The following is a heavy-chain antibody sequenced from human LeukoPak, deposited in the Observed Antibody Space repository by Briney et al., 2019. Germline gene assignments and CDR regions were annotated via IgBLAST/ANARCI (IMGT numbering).Heavy chain of an antibody. V-gene: IGHV4-30-4*01. D-gene: IGHD4-17*01. CDR3: VREGGDYDAPDH. CDR2: IYDIGHT. Sequence: PSETLSLTCSVSGGSVSSGDYYWSWIRQPTGKGLEWIGHIYDIGHTHYKPSLESRVTIAVDTSKNQFSLKLTSVTVADTAVYYCVREGGDYDAPDHWGQGTLVTVSS. J-gene: IGHJ4*02. CDR1: GGSVSSGDYY.